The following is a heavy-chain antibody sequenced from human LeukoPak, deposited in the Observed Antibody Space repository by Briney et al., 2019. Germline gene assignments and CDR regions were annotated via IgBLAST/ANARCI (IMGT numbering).Heavy chain of an antibody. Sequence: PGGSLRLSCAASGFTFSSYAIHWVRQAPGKGLEYVSGISSDGGITYYVNSVKGRFTISRDNSKNTLYLQVGSLRTEDMAVYYCARAVSIAAAPLFDSWGQGTLVSVSS. CDR1: GFTFSSYA. D-gene: IGHD6-13*01. J-gene: IGHJ4*02. V-gene: IGHV3-64*01. CDR3: ARAVSIAAAPLFDS. CDR2: ISSDGGIT.